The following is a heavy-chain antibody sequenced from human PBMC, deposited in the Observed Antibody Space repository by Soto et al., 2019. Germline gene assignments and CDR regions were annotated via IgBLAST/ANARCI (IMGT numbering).Heavy chain of an antibody. V-gene: IGHV3-73*02. Sequence: EVQLVESGGGLVQPGGSLKLSCAASGFTFSGSAMHWVRQASGKGLEWVGRIRSKANSYATAYAASVKGRFTISRDDSKNTAYLQMNSLKTEDTAVYYCTTTVTTDYGGQGTLVTVSS. D-gene: IGHD4-17*01. CDR2: IRSKANSYAT. CDR3: TTTVTTDY. CDR1: GFTFSGSA. J-gene: IGHJ4*02.